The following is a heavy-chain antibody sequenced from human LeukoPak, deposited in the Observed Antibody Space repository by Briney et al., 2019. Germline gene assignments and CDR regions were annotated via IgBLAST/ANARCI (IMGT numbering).Heavy chain of an antibody. CDR3: ARRSSTSYHRQPVYYYYGMDV. D-gene: IGHD2-2*01. Sequence: GASVKVSCKASGYTFTSYGISWVRQAPGQGLEWMGWISAYNGNTNYAQKLQGRVTTTTDTSTSTAYMELRSLRSDDTAVYYCARRSSTSYHRQPVYYYYGMDVWGQGTTVTVSS. J-gene: IGHJ6*02. CDR2: ISAYNGNT. V-gene: IGHV1-18*01. CDR1: GYTFTSYG.